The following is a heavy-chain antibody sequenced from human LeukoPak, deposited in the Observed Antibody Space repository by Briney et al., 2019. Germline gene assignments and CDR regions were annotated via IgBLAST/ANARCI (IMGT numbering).Heavy chain of an antibody. D-gene: IGHD6-6*01. CDR2: INPRGGST. V-gene: IGHV1-46*01. CDR3: AREGLDRGSSGYFDY. J-gene: IGHJ4*02. CDR1: GYTFTGYY. Sequence: ASVKVSCKASGYTFTGYYMHWVRQAPGQGLEWMGIINPRGGSTSYAQKFQGRVTMTRDMSTSTVYMELSSLRSEDTAVYYCAREGLDRGSSGYFDYWGQGTLVTVSS.